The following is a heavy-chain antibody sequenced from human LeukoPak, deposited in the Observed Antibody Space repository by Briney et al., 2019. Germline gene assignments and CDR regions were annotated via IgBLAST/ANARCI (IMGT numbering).Heavy chain of an antibody. V-gene: IGHV1-24*01. CDR3: ARDPSGHGDY. CDR1: GYSLSELS. CDR2: FDPEDGET. J-gene: IGHJ4*02. D-gene: IGHD2-15*01. Sequence: ASVKVSCKVSGYSLSELSMHWVRQAPGKGLEWMGGFDPEDGETIYAQKLQGRVTMTEDTSTDTAYVELSSLRSEDTAVYYCARDPSGHGDYWGQGTLVTVSS.